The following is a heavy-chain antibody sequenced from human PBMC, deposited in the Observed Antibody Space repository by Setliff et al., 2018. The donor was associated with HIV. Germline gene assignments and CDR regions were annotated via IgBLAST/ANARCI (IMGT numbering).Heavy chain of an antibody. Sequence: KTSETLSLTCTVSDSGTYYWSWIRQPAGKGLEWIGRVSSRGDTNYNPPLKSRVTMSVDTSKNQFSLKLTSVTASDTAVYYCASAAAGNTGPFDLWGQGSPVTVSS. CDR3: ASAAAGNTGPFDL. J-gene: IGHJ4*02. D-gene: IGHD4-17*01. V-gene: IGHV4-4*07. CDR1: DSGTYY. CDR2: VSSRGDT.